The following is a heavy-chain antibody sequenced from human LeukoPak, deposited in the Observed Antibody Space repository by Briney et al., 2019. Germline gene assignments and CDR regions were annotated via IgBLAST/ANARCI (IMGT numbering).Heavy chain of an antibody. Sequence: ASVKVPCKASGYTFTGKYMHWLRQAPGQGLEWMGWINPDGGGTRYPQNFQGRVTMTRDTSITTAYMELYSLRSDDTAVYFCAADSVVMRNSMNAFDIWGQGTMVTVSS. CDR1: GYTFTGKY. V-gene: IGHV1-2*02. D-gene: IGHD2/OR15-2a*01. CDR2: INPDGGGT. J-gene: IGHJ3*02. CDR3: AADSVVMRNSMNAFDI.